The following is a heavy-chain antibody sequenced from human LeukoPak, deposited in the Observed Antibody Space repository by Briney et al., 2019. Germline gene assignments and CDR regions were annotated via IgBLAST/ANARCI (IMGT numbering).Heavy chain of an antibody. CDR2: IYYSGST. V-gene: IGHV4-39*01. D-gene: IGHD6-6*01. J-gene: IGHJ1*01. Sequence: SETLSLTCTVSGGSISSSSYNWGWIRQPPGKGLEWIGSIYYSGSTYYNPSLKSRVTISVDTSKNQFSLKLSSVTAADTAVYYCARPSTKYSSSSGYFQHWGQGTLVTVSS. CDR3: ARPSTKYSSSSGYFQH. CDR1: GGSISSSSYN.